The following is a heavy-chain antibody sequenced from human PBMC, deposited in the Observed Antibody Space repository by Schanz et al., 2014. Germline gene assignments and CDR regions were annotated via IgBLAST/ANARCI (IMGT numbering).Heavy chain of an antibody. CDR2: VFPNGIT. Sequence: QVQLQESGPGLVKPSQTLSLTCTVSGGSIRSGTYYWSWIRQPAGKALEWVGRVFPNGITNYNPSLKRRVPISRNTSKTHFSLTLTSLTAADTAVYYCARDTTWRLDLWGRGTLVTVSS. D-gene: IGHD1-1*01. J-gene: IGHJ2*01. V-gene: IGHV4-61*02. CDR3: ARDTTWRLDL. CDR1: GGSIRSGTYY.